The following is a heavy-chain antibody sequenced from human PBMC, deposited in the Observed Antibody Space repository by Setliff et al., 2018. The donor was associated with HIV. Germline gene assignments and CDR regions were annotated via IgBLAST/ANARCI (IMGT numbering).Heavy chain of an antibody. CDR2: IKQDGSEK. J-gene: IGHJ3*02. D-gene: IGHD4-4*01. Sequence: PGGSLRLSCAVAGFTLSSYWMSWVRQAPGKGLEWVANIKQDGSEKYYVDSVKGRFTISRDNAKNSLYLQMNRMRAADTAVYHCVRVEYVNYILDAFDIWGQGTMVTVSS. CDR1: GFTLSSYW. V-gene: IGHV3-7*01. CDR3: VRVEYVNYILDAFDI.